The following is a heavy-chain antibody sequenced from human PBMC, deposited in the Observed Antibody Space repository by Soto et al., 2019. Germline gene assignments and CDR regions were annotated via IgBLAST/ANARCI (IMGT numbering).Heavy chain of an antibody. CDR1: GGSFSGYY. V-gene: IGHV4-34*01. D-gene: IGHD2-15*01. CDR3: ARLDIVVVVAATGGFRYYGMDV. J-gene: IGHJ6*02. CDR2: INHSGST. Sequence: PSETLSLTSAVYGGSFSGYYWSWIRQPPGKGLEWIGEINHSGSTNYNPSLKSRVTISVDTSKNQFSLKLSSVTAADTAVYYCARLDIVVVVAATGGFRYYGMDVWGQGTTVTVSS.